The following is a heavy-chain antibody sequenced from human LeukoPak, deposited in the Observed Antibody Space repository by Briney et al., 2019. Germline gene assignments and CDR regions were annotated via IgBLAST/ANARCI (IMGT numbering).Heavy chain of an antibody. CDR3: ARGLSSSSYYYYGMDV. CDR1: GGSFNGYY. CDR2: INHSGST. D-gene: IGHD6-6*01. V-gene: IGHV4-34*01. J-gene: IGHJ6*02. Sequence: SETLSLTCAVYGGSFNGYYWSWIRQSPGKGLEWIGEINHSGSTKYNPSLKSRVSISVDTSKNQFSLKLRFVTAADTAVYYCARGLSSSSYYYYGMDVWGQGTTVTVSS.